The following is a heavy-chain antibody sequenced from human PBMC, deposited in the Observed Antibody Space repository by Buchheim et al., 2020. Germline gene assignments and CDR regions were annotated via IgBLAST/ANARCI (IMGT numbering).Heavy chain of an antibody. V-gene: IGHV7-4-1*02. D-gene: IGHD3-22*01. CDR3: AKDFQDRMDV. CDR2: INTYTWDP. Sequence: QGQLVQSGSELKTPGASVKVSCKASGYRFTESALNWIRQAPGQGLEWMGYINTYTWDPTYAPGFTGRFVFSFDTSVNPAFLQINNLRVEDTSVYYCAKDFQDRMDVWGQGTT. CDR1: GYRFTESA. J-gene: IGHJ6*02.